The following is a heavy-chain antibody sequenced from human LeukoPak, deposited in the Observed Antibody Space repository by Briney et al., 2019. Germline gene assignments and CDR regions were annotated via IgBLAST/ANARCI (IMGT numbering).Heavy chain of an antibody. CDR3: ARELVVVPAAMSIYYFDY. V-gene: IGHV4-61*01. CDR2: IHYSGST. Sequence: PSETLSLTCTVSGGSVSSGSYYWSWIRQPPGKGLEWIGYIHYSGSTNYNPSLKSRITISVDTSKNQFSLKLSSVTAADTAVYYCARELVVVPAAMSIYYFDYWGQGTLVTVSS. J-gene: IGHJ4*02. D-gene: IGHD2-2*01. CDR1: GGSVSSGSYY.